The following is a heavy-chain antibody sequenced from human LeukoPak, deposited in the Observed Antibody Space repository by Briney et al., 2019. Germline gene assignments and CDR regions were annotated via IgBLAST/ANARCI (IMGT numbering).Heavy chain of an antibody. V-gene: IGHV3-23*01. CDR2: ISGSGDRT. CDR3: AKDATPYN. CDR1: GFTFSSYA. Sequence: GGSLRLSCAASGFTFSSYAMTWVRQAPGKGLERLSTISGSGDRTFYADSVKGRFTISRDNSKNTVYLQMNRLRAEDTAVYYCAKDATPYNWGQGTLVTVSS. J-gene: IGHJ4*02. D-gene: IGHD2-15*01.